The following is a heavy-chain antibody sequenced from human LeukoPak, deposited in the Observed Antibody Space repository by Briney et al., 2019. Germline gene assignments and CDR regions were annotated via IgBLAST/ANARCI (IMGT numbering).Heavy chain of an antibody. CDR3: ARDQGGLVGATTRFDY. V-gene: IGHV3-30*04. Sequence: PGGSLRLSCVASGFTFSSYAMHWVRQAPGKGLEWVAVISYDGSNKYYADSVKRRLTISRDNSKNTLYLQMNSLRAEDTAVYSCARDQGGLVGATTRFDYWGQGTLVTVSS. CDR1: GFTFSSYA. D-gene: IGHD1-26*01. J-gene: IGHJ4*02. CDR2: ISYDGSNK.